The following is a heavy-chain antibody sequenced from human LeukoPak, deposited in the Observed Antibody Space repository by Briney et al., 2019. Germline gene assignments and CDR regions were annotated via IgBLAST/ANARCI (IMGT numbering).Heavy chain of an antibody. D-gene: IGHD5-24*01. CDR2: VHGSGSSGVTT. CDR3: ARGTFFNNNDYNTVHDY. J-gene: IGHJ4*02. CDR1: GFTLRNYG. Sequence: PGGSLRLSCAASGFTLRNYGMSWVRQAPGKRLEWVSGVHGSGSSGVTTFYADSVKGRFTISRDDSRNTLYLQINSLSLEDTAVYYCARGTFFNNNDYNTVHDYWGQGTLVTVSS. V-gene: IGHV3-23*01.